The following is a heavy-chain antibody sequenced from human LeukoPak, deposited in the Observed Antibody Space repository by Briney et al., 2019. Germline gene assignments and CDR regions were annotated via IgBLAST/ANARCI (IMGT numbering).Heavy chain of an antibody. D-gene: IGHD3-3*01. Sequence: GGSLRLSCTASKSTFSHYGVQWVRQAPGKGLEWVAVISSDGSIKVYADSVKGRFTLSRDNSINTVDLQMNSLRAEDTAVYYCVKEYHSRGFGAYFDYWGQGTLVTVSS. J-gene: IGHJ4*02. CDR2: ISSDGSIK. V-gene: IGHV3-30*18. CDR1: KSTFSHYG. CDR3: VKEYHSRGFGAYFDY.